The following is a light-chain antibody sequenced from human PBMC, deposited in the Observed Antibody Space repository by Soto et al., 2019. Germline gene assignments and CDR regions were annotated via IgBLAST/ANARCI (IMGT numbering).Light chain of an antibody. J-gene: IGKJ1*01. CDR3: QQYSTYTPRS. Sequence: DIQMTQSPSTLSASVGDRVTITCRASQSISIWLAWYQQKPGKAPKILIYKASSLESGVPSRFSGSGFKKEFSLTISSLQPDDVATYCCQQYSTYTPRSFGQGTKVDIK. V-gene: IGKV1-5*03. CDR2: KAS. CDR1: QSISIW.